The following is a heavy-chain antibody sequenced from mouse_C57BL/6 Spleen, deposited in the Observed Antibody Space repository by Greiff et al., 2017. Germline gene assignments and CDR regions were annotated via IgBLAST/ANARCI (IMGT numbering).Heavy chain of an antibody. J-gene: IGHJ4*01. CDR1: GYTFTSYW. Sequence: QVQLQQPGAELVKPGASVKLSCKASGYTFTSYWMHWVKQRPGQGLEWIGMIHPNSGSTNYNEKFKGKATLTVDKSSSTAYMQLSSLTSEDSAVDYCARSDYYYYAMDYGGQGTSVTVSS. V-gene: IGHV1-64*01. D-gene: IGHD2-4*01. CDR3: ARSDYYYYAMDY. CDR2: IHPNSGST.